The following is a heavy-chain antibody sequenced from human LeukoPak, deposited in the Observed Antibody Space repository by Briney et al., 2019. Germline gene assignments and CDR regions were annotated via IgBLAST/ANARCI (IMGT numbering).Heavy chain of an antibody. V-gene: IGHV4-38-2*02. D-gene: IGHD3-3*01. J-gene: IGHJ4*02. CDR3: ARGAEYYAIWRGYAGYSDY. CDR2: IYHRGST. CDR1: GYSISNGYY. Sequence: SETLSLTCTVSGYSISNGYYWGWIRQPPGKGLEWVGSIYHRGSTYYNPSLTSRVTISLDRSKKKFSLKLTSVTAADTAVYFCARGAEYYAIWRGYAGYSDYWGQGISVTVSS.